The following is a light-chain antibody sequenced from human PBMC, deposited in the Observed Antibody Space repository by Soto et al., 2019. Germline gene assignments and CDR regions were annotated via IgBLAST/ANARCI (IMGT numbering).Light chain of an antibody. CDR1: RRDVGGYNY. Sequence: QSALTQPASVSVSPGQSITISCTGTRRDVGGYNYVSWYQQHPGKAPKLMIFEVNSRPSGVSNRFSASKSGNTASLTISGLQAEDEADYYCSSYTSSSFWVFGGGTQLTVL. J-gene: IGLJ3*02. CDR2: EVN. V-gene: IGLV2-14*01. CDR3: SSYTSSSFWV.